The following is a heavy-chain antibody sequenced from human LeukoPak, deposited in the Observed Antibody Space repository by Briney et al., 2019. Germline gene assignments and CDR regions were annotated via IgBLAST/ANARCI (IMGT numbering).Heavy chain of an antibody. CDR2: ISGSGGST. CDR1: GFTFSSYA. CDR3: ARDPEQWLVRSPYRDYYYYGMDV. Sequence: HPGGSLRLSCAASGFTFSSYAMSWVRQAPGKGLEWVSAISGSGGSTYYADSVKGRFTISRDNSKNTLYLQMNSLRAEDTAVYYCARDPEQWLVRSPYRDYYYYGMDVWGQGTTVTVSS. D-gene: IGHD6-19*01. V-gene: IGHV3-23*01. J-gene: IGHJ6*02.